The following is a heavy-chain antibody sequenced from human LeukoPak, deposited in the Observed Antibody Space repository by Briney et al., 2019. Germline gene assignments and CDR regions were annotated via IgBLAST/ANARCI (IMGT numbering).Heavy chain of an antibody. V-gene: IGHV3-48*03. CDR3: ASNDYGSGSYIPLFDY. CDR2: ISSSGSTI. CDR1: GFTFSSYE. J-gene: IGHJ4*02. D-gene: IGHD3-10*01. Sequence: GGSLRLSCAASGFTFSSYEMNWVRQAPGKGLEWVSYISSSGSTIYYADSVKGRFTISRDNSKNTLYLQMNSLRAEDTAVYYCASNDYGSGSYIPLFDYWGQGTLVTVSS.